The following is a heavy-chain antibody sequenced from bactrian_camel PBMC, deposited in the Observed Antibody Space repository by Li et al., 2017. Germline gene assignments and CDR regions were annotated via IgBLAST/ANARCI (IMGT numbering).Heavy chain of an antibody. D-gene: IGHD6*01. J-gene: IGHJ6*01. CDR1: GFTFSSYD. CDR3: AKAYGSDRYHFAY. V-gene: IGHV3S1*01. CDR2: INSGGGST. Sequence: HVQLVESGGGLVQPGGFLRLSCAASGFTFSSYDMTWVRQAPGKGLEWVSAINSGGGSTYYADSVKGRFTVSRDNTKNMLYLQMNSLKSEDTALYYCAKAYGSDRYHFAYWGQGTQVTVS.